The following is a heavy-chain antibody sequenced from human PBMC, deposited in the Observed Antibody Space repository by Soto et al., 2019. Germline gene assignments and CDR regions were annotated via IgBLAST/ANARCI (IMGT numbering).Heavy chain of an antibody. CDR3: APTTNWFDP. J-gene: IGHJ5*02. CDR2: ISSSSTTI. CDR1: GFNFRIYT. D-gene: IGHD1-1*01. V-gene: IGHV3-48*01. Sequence: EVQLVESGGGLVQPGGSLRLSCAASGFNFRIYTMNWVRQAPGKGLEWVSYISSSSTTIYYADSVKGRFTISRDNAKNSLYLQMNSLRAEGTAVYYCAPTTNWFDPWGQGTLVTVSS.